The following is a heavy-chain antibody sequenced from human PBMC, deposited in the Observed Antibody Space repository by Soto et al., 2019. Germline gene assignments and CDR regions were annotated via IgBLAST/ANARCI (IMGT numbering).Heavy chain of an antibody. V-gene: IGHV2-5*02. CDR3: AHRRVPGDCSTGSCPTDAFDI. D-gene: IGHD2-2*01. CDR1: GFSLTTSGFG. Sequence: QITLKESGPTLVRPTQTLTLTCTFSGFSLTTSGFGVGWIRQPPGKALEWLALIYWADDKRYRPSLKSRLTITKDSSKNQVVLTMINMDPVDTATYYCAHRRVPGDCSTGSCPTDAFDIWGQGTMVTVSS. J-gene: IGHJ3*02. CDR2: IYWADDK.